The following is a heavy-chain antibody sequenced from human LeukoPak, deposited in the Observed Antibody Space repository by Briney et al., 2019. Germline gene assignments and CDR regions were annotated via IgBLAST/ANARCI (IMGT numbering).Heavy chain of an antibody. J-gene: IGHJ4*02. Sequence: SETLTLTCAVSGGSFSDYYWSWIRQSPGRGLEWIGEINQSGSTDYNPSLKSRVIISMDTSKTQFSLNLSPVTAADTAVYYCARDFDSSGYYPFYWGQGTPVTVSS. CDR2: INQSGST. CDR1: GGSFSDYY. V-gene: IGHV4-34*01. CDR3: ARDFDSSGYYPFY. D-gene: IGHD3-22*01.